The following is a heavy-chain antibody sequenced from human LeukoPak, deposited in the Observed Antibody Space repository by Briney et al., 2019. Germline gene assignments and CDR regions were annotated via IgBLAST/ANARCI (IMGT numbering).Heavy chain of an antibody. CDR1: GGSISSYY. J-gene: IGHJ5*02. CDR2: IYYSGST. V-gene: IGHV4-59*01. Sequence: SETLSLTCTVSGGSISSYYWSWIRQPPGKGLEWIGYIYYSGSTNYNPSLKSRVTISVDTSKNQFSLKLSSVTAADTAVYYCARVLRQQLSPGFDPWGQGTLVTVSS. CDR3: ARVLRQQLSPGFDP. D-gene: IGHD6-13*01.